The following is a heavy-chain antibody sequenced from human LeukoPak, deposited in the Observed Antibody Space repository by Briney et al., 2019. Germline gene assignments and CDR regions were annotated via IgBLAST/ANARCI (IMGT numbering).Heavy chain of an antibody. V-gene: IGHV5-51*01. D-gene: IGHD3-16*01. CDR3: AKLQGARSAYAFEI. Sequence: GESLKISCQVSGYNFTRYWIGWVRQMPGKGLEWMGIIFPGDSDTRYSPSFQGQVTISADKSISTAYLQWSSLKASDTAMYYCAKLQGARSAYAFEIWGQGTTVTVSS. J-gene: IGHJ3*02. CDR1: GYNFTRYW. CDR2: IFPGDSDT.